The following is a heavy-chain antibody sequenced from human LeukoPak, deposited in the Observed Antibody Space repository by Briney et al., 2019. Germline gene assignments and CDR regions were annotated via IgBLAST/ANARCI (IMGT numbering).Heavy chain of an antibody. D-gene: IGHD2-15*01. CDR1: GFTFSNYA. V-gene: IGHV3-23*01. J-gene: IGHJ4*02. CDR2: ISATDADT. Sequence: GGSLRLSCAASGFTFSNYAMKWVRQAPGKGLEWVSAISATDADTHYADSVKGRFTISRDNYKNALSLQMDSLRAEDTAVYYCATRYCSGSTCYGVDFWGQGTLVTVSS. CDR3: ATRYCSGSTCYGVDF.